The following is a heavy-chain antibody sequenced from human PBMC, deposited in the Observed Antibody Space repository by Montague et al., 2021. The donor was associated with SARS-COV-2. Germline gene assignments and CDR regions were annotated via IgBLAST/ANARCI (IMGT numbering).Heavy chain of an antibody. CDR3: ASSYYYGSGTYVYNYYMDV. CDR2: TSYGGRT. V-gene: IGHV4-39*01. CDR1: GGSVSSSPYY. J-gene: IGHJ6*03. D-gene: IGHD3-10*01. Sequence: SETLSLTCTVSGGSVSSSPYYWGWIRQPPGRGLEWVGSTSYGGRTYFSPSLKSRLTISVDSSENQFSLRLSSVTAADTAVYYCASSYYYGSGTYVYNYYMDVGGKGTTVTVSS.